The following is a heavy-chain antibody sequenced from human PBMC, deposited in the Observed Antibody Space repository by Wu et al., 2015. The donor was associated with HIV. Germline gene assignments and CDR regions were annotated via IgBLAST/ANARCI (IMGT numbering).Heavy chain of an antibody. CDR3: ARGPVFWSGYPMVGNWFDP. CDR2: MYYNGNT. Sequence: QVQLQESGPGLVKPSETLSLTCSFPGGSTTGYYWNWIRQAPGKGLEWIGYMYYNGNTKYNPSFESRVTISADTSKDQFSLKLSSVTAADTAVYYCARGPVFWSGYPMVGNWFDPWGQGTLVTVSS. D-gene: IGHD3-3*01. V-gene: IGHV4-59*01. CDR1: GGSTTGYY. J-gene: IGHJ5*02.